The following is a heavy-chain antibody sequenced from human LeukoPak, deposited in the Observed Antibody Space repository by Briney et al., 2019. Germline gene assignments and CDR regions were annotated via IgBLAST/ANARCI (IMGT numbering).Heavy chain of an antibody. V-gene: IGHV1-2*06. Sequence: ASVKVSCTASGYTFTGYYMHWVRQAPGQGLEWMGRINPNSGGTNYAQKFQGRVTMTRDTSISTAYMELSRLRSDDTAVYYCARPYCSSTSCYRHFDLWGRGTLVTVSS. CDR1: GYTFTGYY. J-gene: IGHJ2*01. CDR2: INPNSGGT. CDR3: ARPYCSSTSCYRHFDL. D-gene: IGHD2-2*01.